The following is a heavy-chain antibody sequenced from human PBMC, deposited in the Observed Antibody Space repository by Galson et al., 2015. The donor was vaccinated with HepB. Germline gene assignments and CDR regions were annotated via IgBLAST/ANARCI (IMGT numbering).Heavy chain of an antibody. D-gene: IGHD2-15*01. CDR2: IYYSGST. J-gene: IGHJ3*02. CDR3: ASPYCSGGSCYLDDAFDI. Sequence: LTCTVSGGSVSSGSYYWSWLRQPPGKGLEGIGYIYYSGSTNYNPSLKSRVTITADTSKNQFSLKLRSVTAADTAVYYCASPYCSGGSCYLDDAFDIWGQGTLVTVSS. V-gene: IGHV4-61*01. CDR1: GGSVSSGSYY.